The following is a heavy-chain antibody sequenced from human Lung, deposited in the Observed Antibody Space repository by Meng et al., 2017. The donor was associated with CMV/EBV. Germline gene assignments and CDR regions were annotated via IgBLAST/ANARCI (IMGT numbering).Heavy chain of an antibody. CDR1: GYTFTTYG. J-gene: IGHJ4*02. D-gene: IGHD2-21*02. CDR2: ISTYNGKT. Sequence: QVQLGQSGAEVKKPGAPVEVSCKASGYTFTTYGITWVRQAPGQELEWMGWISTYNGKTDYAQKLQGRVTMTTDTSTSTAYMELRSLKSDDTAVYYCARLVYCGGACYSALDYWGQGTLVTVAS. V-gene: IGHV1-18*01. CDR3: ARLVYCGGACYSALDY.